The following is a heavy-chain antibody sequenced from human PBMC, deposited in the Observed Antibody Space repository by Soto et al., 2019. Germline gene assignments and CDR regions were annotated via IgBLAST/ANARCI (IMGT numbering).Heavy chain of an antibody. CDR2: MNPNRGKG. CDR1: GYTFTNYD. V-gene: IGHV1-8*01. CDR3: SRGDYVASFPSSPYYMAV. J-gene: IGHJ6*03. D-gene: IGHD3-10*02. Sequence: QVQLVQSGAEVRKPGASVKVSCKASGYTFTNYDINWVRQATGEGLEWMGWMNPNRGKGGFGQKFQGTVTMTSNTPIRTAYMELTNLTSDDTAVYFCSRGDYVASFPSSPYYMAVCGEGTTVTVSS.